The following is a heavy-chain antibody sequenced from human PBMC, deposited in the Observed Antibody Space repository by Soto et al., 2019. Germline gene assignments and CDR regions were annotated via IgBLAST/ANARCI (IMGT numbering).Heavy chain of an antibody. V-gene: IGHV6-1*01. Sequence: SQTLSLTCAISGDSVSSNTASWNWIRQSPSRGLEWLGRTYFRSKWYNDYAVSGKSRIIITPDTSNNQSSLQLNSVTPEDTAVYFCAKGDNLGPKTGYAFDPWGQGIMVTVSS. D-gene: IGHD5-12*01. CDR3: AKGDNLGPKTGYAFDP. J-gene: IGHJ5*02. CDR1: GDSVSSNTAS. CDR2: TYFRSKWYN.